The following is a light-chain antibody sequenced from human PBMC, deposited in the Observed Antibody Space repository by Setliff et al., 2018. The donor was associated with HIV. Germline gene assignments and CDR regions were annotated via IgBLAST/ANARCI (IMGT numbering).Light chain of an antibody. V-gene: IGLV1-40*01. CDR1: SSDIGAGYD. CDR3: QSYDTSLSGV. J-gene: IGLJ1*01. Sequence: QSVLTQPPSVSGAPGQRVTISCTGSSSDIGAGYDVQWYQQLPGTAPKLLIYGNINRPSGVPDRFSGSKSGTSASLAITELQAEDEADYYCQSYDTSLSGVFGTGTKVTVL. CDR2: GNI.